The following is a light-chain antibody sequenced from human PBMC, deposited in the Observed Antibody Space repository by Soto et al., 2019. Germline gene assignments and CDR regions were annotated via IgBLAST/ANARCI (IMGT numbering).Light chain of an antibody. J-gene: IGKJ1*01. CDR1: QSVTSN. Sequence: EVVMTQSPATLSVSPGESATLSCRASQSVTSNLAWYQQKPGQPPRLLIYDASTRATGIPARFSGSGSGTEFTLTISSLQSEDFAVYYCQQYNNWPRTFGQGTKVDIK. CDR3: QQYNNWPRT. CDR2: DAS. V-gene: IGKV3-15*01.